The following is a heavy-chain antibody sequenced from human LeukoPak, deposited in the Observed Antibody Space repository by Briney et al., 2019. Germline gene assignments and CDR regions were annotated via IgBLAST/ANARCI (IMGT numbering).Heavy chain of an antibody. CDR3: ATFAANDGDYDVAYFDH. J-gene: IGHJ4*02. Sequence: ASVEVSCKVSGKTLAELSMHWVRQAPGQGLEWMGGFDPEDGQIIYPQKFQDRVAMTEDTSADTAYMYVSSLKSDDTAVYYCATFAANDGDYDVAYFDHWGQGTLVTVSS. D-gene: IGHD4-17*01. CDR2: FDPEDGQI. V-gene: IGHV1-24*01. CDR1: GKTLAELS.